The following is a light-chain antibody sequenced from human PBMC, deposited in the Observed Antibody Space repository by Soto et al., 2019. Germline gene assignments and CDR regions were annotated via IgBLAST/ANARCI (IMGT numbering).Light chain of an antibody. CDR1: QTFSNSF. CDR3: QQYDSSWT. V-gene: IGKV3-20*01. Sequence: EIVLTQSPGTLSLSPGERATLSCRASQTFSNSFLSWFQQIPGQAPRLLIYGASSRATGIPDRFSGSGSGTDFTLTISRLEPEDFAVYYCQQYDSSWTFGQGTKVDI. J-gene: IGKJ1*01. CDR2: GAS.